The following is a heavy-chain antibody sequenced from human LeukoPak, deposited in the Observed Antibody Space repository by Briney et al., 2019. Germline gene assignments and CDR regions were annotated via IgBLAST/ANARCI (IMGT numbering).Heavy chain of an antibody. D-gene: IGHD6-19*01. J-gene: IGHJ4*02. CDR3: ARPYSSGGDPSHFDY. Sequence: ASVKVSCKASGYTFTSYGISWVRQAPGQGLEWMGWISAYNGNTNYAQKLQGRVTMTTDTSTSTAYMELRSLRSEDTAVYYCARPYSSGGDPSHFDYWGQGPLFTVSS. CDR1: GYTFTSYG. CDR2: ISAYNGNT. V-gene: IGHV1-18*01.